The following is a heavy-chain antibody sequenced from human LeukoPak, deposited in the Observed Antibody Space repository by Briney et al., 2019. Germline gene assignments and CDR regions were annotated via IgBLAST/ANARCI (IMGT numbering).Heavy chain of an antibody. D-gene: IGHD1-1*01. J-gene: IGHJ3*02. CDR1: GFTFSSYS. Sequence: PGGSLRLSCAASGFTFSSYSMNWVRQSPGKGLEWVSSISSGGSYIYYADSVKGRFTISRDNAKNSLYLQMSSLRAEDTAVYYCARATNGRFDIWGQGTMVTVSS. CDR3: ARATNGRFDI. CDR2: ISSGGSYI. V-gene: IGHV3-21*01.